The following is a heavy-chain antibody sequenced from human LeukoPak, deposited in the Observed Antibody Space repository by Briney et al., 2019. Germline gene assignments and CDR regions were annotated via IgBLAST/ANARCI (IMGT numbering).Heavy chain of an antibody. Sequence: GSLRLSCAASGFTSSSYAMSWVREAPRKGLGGVSAISGRGGSTYYAASVKGRFTISRDNSKNTLYLQMNSLRAEDTAVYSCAKVWSSGWPTPFDYWGQGTLVTVSS. V-gene: IGHV3-23*01. CDR3: AKVWSSGWPTPFDY. CDR2: ISGRGGST. D-gene: IGHD6-19*01. J-gene: IGHJ4*02. CDR1: GFTSSSYA.